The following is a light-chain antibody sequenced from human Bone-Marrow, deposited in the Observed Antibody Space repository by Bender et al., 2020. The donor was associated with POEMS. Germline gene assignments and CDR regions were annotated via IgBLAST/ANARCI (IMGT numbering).Light chain of an antibody. V-gene: IGLV1-51*01. CDR1: SSNIGNNY. CDR3: GAWDSSLSAVV. CDR2: NNN. J-gene: IGLJ3*02. Sequence: QSVLTQPPSVSAAPGQQVTISCSGGSSNIGNNYVSWYQHLPGTAPRLFIYNNNQRPSGIPDRFSGSKSDTSATLGITGLQTEDEADYYCGAWDSSLSAVVFGGGTKLTVL.